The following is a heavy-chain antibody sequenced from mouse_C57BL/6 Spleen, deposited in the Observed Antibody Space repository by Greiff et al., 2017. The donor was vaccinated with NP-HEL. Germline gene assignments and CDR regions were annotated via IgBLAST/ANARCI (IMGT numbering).Heavy chain of an antibody. CDR3: ARGAPNYYGSRVYYFDY. V-gene: IGHV1-63*01. D-gene: IGHD1-1*01. CDR1: GYTFTNYW. Sequence: QVQLQQSGAELVRPGTSVKMSCKASGYTFTNYWIGWAKQRPGHGLEWIGDIYPGGGYTNYNEKFKGKATLTAAKSSSTAYMQFSSLTSEDSAIYYCARGAPNYYGSRVYYFDYWGQGTTLTVSS. J-gene: IGHJ2*01. CDR2: IYPGGGYT.